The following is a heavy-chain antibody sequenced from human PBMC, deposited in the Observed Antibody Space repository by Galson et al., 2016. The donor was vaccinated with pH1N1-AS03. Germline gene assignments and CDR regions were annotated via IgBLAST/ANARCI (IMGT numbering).Heavy chain of an antibody. CDR2: IRGDGGRI. J-gene: IGHJ4*02. Sequence: SLRLSCAASDVSLRAYWMSWVRQAPGKGLEWLASIRGDGGRINYLDSVRNRFTIFRDNAHNLLYLQMNSLRTEDTALYFCCSPVGGYDGGQGTLATVSS. CDR1: DVSLRAYW. CDR3: CSPVGGYD. D-gene: IGHD3-22*01. V-gene: IGHV3-7*01.